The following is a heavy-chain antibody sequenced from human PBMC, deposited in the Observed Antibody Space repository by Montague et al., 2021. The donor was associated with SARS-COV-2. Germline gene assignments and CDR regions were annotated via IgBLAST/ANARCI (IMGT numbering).Heavy chain of an antibody. Sequence: SETLSLTCTVSGGSISSSSYYWGWIRQAPGKGLEWIGSIYYSGSTYYNPSLKSRVTISVDTSKNQFSLKLSSVTAADTAVYYCARGPSRQPLQYSIGDDYYGMDFWGQGTTVTVSS. CDR2: IYYSGST. D-gene: IGHD3-16*01. CDR3: ARGPSRQPLQYSIGDDYYGMDF. J-gene: IGHJ6*02. V-gene: IGHV4-39*07. CDR1: GGSISSSSYY.